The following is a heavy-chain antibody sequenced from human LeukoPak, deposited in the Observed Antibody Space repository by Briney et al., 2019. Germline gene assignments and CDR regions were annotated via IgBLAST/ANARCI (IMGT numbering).Heavy chain of an antibody. CDR3: AKEAYSSSSAGDY. CDR2: ISGSGGST. CDR1: GFTFSGFA. V-gene: IGHV3-23*01. J-gene: IGHJ4*02. Sequence: GGPLRPSCAPSGFTFSGFAMGWVRQAPGKGREWVSAISGSGGSTYYADSVKGRFTISRDNSKNTLYLQMNSLRAEDTAVYYCAKEAYSSSSAGDYWGQGTLVTVSS. D-gene: IGHD6-6*01.